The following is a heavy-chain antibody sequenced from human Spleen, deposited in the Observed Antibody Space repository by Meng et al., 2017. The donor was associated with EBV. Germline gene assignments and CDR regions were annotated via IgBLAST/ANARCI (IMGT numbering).Heavy chain of an antibody. D-gene: IGHD3-10*01. CDR1: GGTFNSDA. V-gene: IGHV1-69*01. CDR2: LIPMSGAP. J-gene: IGHJ4*02. Sequence: QVQGWDPGAEVKKPGSSVKVSCWTPGGTFNSDAVSWVRQAPGQGLEWMGGLIPMSGAPHYAQKFQGRVTITADESTSTHYMDLSNLRSDDTAMYYCASESGRGFTPDYWGQGTLVTVSS. CDR3: ASESGRGFTPDY.